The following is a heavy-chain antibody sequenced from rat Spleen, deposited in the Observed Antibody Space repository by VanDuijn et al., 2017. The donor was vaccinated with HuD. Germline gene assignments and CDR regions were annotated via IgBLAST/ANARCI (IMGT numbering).Heavy chain of an antibody. CDR2: IKTDGGDT. CDR3: TTGLH. Sequence: EVQLVETGGGLVQPGRSLKLSCVASGFTFSSYWMYWVRQAPGKGLEWVSSIKTDGGDTHYPDSVKGRFTISRDNAKSTLYLQMDSLRSEDTASYYCTTGLHWGQGVMVTVSS. D-gene: IGHD4-1*01. CDR1: GFTFSSYW. J-gene: IGHJ2*01. V-gene: IGHV5-58*01.